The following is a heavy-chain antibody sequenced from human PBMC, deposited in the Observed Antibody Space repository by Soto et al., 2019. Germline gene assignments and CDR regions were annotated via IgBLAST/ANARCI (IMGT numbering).Heavy chain of an antibody. CDR1: GGSFSTYA. V-gene: IGHV1-69*01. D-gene: IGHD2-21*01. Sequence: QVHLVQSGAEVKKPGSSVRVSCKASGGSFSTYAFNWVRLAPGQGLEWLGGIITFFGAAMYAQKFRGRVTITADDLTTTAYMELSGLRSDGTAVYYCARGGKERFRGPGMDVWGQGTAVTVS. CDR2: IITFFGAA. J-gene: IGHJ6*02. CDR3: ARGGKERFRGPGMDV.